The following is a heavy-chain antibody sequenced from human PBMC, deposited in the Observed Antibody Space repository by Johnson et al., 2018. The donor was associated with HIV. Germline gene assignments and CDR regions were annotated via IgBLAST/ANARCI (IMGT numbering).Heavy chain of an antibody. CDR3: ARSEVTAPSPPAGAFDI. J-gene: IGHJ3*02. CDR2: ISYDGSNK. CDR1: GFTFSSYA. V-gene: IGHV3-30-3*01. D-gene: IGHD4-23*01. Sequence: QVLLVESGGGVVQPGRSLRLSCAASGFTFSSYAMLWVRQAPGKGLEWVAVISYDGSNKYYADSVNGRFTISRDNAKNSLYLQMNSLRAEDTAVYYCARSEVTAPSPPAGAFDIWGQGTMVTVSS.